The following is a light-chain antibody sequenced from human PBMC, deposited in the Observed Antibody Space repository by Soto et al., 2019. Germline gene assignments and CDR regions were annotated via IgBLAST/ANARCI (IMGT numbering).Light chain of an antibody. Sequence: EMVMTQSPAILSVSPGERATLSCRASQSGSSNLAWYQQKPGQAPRLLIYGASTRATGVPARFSGSGSGTEFTLTISSLQSEDFAVYHCQHYNSWPRTFGQGTKVESK. CDR2: GAS. CDR3: QHYNSWPRT. J-gene: IGKJ1*01. CDR1: QSGSSN. V-gene: IGKV3-15*01.